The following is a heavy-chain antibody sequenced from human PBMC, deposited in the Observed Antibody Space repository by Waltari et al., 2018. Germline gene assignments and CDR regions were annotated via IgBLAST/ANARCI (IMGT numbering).Heavy chain of an antibody. CDR2: ISYDGSDE. V-gene: IGHV3-30*07. J-gene: IGHJ4*02. CDR3: ARDGPLQIQSWYSFDY. CDR1: GFTFSYHA. Sequence: QVQLVESGGGVVHPGRSLRLSCEASGFTFSYHAMHWVRQAPGKVRDWVAGISYDGSDEYYADSVRGRFTISRDDSKDTVNLQMNSLRPEDTAVYYCARDGPLQIQSWYSFDYWGQGTLVTVSS. D-gene: IGHD5-18*01.